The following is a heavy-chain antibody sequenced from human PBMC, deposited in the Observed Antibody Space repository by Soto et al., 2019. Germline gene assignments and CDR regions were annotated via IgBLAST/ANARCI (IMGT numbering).Heavy chain of an antibody. V-gene: IGHV1-69*12. CDR2: IIPMFGTA. J-gene: IGHJ4*02. CDR1: GGTFSTYA. D-gene: IGHD5-12*01. Sequence: QVQLVQSGAEVKKPESSVKVSCKAPGGTFSTYAISWVRQAPGQGLEWMGGIIPMFGTANYAQRFQDRVTITADASTNTVYMELGSLRSEDTAVYFCASGIPLWLRRINTGYSGWGQGTLVTVSS. CDR3: ASGIPLWLRRINTGYSG.